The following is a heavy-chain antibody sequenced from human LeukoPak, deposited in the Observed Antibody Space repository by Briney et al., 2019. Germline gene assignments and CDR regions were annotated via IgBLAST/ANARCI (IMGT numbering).Heavy chain of an antibody. Sequence: GESLKISCKASGYSFISYWIGWVRQMPGKGLEWMGIIYPGDSDTRYSPSFQGQVTISADKSISTAYLQWSSLKASDTAMYYCARRGRIYCSGGSCHWGFDFWGQGTLVTVSS. J-gene: IGHJ4*02. CDR3: ARRGRIYCSGGSCHWGFDF. V-gene: IGHV5-51*01. D-gene: IGHD2-15*01. CDR2: IYPGDSDT. CDR1: GYSFISYW.